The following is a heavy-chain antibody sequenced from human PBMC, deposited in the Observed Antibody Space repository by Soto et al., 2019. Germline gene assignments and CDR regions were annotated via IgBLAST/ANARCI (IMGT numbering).Heavy chain of an antibody. V-gene: IGHV4-59*08. CDR2: IYYSGST. Sequence: SETLSLTCTVSGGSISSYYWSWIRQPPGKGLEWIGYIYYSGSTNYNPSLKSRVTISVDTSKNQFSLKLSSVTAADTAVYYCARATYSSGRYGNWFDPWGQGTLVTVSS. D-gene: IGHD6-19*01. CDR3: ARATYSSGRYGNWFDP. CDR1: GGSISSYY. J-gene: IGHJ5*02.